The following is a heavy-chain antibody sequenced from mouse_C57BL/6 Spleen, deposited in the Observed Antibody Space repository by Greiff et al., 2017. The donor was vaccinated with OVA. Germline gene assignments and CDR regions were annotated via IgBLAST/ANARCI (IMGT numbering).Heavy chain of an antibody. V-gene: IGHV1-69*01. CDR1: GYTFTSYW. CDR3: ARGLRRSWYFDV. CDR2: IDPSDSYT. Sequence: QVQLQQPGAELVMPGASVKLSCKASGYTFTSYWMHWVKQRPGQGLEWIGEIDPSDSYTNYNQKFKGKSTLTVDKSSSTAYMQLSSLTSEDSAVYYCARGLRRSWYFDVWGTGTTVTVSS. J-gene: IGHJ1*03. D-gene: IGHD2-2*01.